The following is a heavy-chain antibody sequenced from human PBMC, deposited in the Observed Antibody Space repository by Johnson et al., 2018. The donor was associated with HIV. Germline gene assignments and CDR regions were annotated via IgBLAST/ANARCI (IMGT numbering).Heavy chain of an antibody. CDR2: ISGSGGST. CDR3: AKYDRFAFDA. J-gene: IGHJ3*01. Sequence: EQLVESGGGLVQPGGSLRLSCAASGFTFSSYAMSWVRQAPGKGLEWVSAISGSGGSTYYAASVKGRFLISRANGRNLVYLQMNSLRAEDTAVYFCAKYDRFAFDAWGQGTMVTVSS. V-gene: IGHV3-23*04. CDR1: GFTFSSYA. D-gene: IGHD3-16*01.